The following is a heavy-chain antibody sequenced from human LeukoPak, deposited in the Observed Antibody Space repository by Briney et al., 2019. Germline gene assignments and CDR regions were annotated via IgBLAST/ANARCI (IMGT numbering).Heavy chain of an antibody. Sequence: PGGSLRLSCAASGFTFSRYWMHWVRQAPGQGLVWVSRINSHGSSTNYADSVKGRFTISRDNSKNTLYLQMNSLRAEDTAIYYCAKNGDRGAYCTGGTCYPYFYYYMDVWGKGTTVTI. CDR3: AKNGDRGAYCTGGTCYPYFYYYMDV. D-gene: IGHD2-15*01. CDR2: INSHGSST. CDR1: GFTFSRYW. V-gene: IGHV3-74*01. J-gene: IGHJ6*03.